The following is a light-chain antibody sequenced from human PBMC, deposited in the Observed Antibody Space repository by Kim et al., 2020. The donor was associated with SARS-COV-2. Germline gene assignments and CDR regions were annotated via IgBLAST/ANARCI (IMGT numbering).Light chain of an antibody. V-gene: IGKV3-15*01. CDR2: DAT. Sequence: SPGERATLSCRASQTINNKLVWYQHKPGQAPRLLIYDATTRATGVPARFIGSGSETDFTLTISSLQSEDFAVYYCLQSNDWPPLTFGQGTKVDIK. CDR3: LQSNDWPPLT. CDR1: QTINNK. J-gene: IGKJ1*01.